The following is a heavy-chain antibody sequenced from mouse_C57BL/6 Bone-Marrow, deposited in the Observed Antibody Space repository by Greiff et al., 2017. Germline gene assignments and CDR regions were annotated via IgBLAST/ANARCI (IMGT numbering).Heavy chain of an antibody. V-gene: IGHV1-64*01. CDR2: IHPNSGST. CDR1: GYTFTSYW. D-gene: IGHD1-1*01. CDR3: ARFYYGMNY. J-gene: IGHJ2*01. Sequence: GASVKLSCKASGYTFTSYWMHWVKQRPGQGLEWIGMIHPNSGSTNYNEKFKSKATLTVDKSSSTAYMQLSSLTSEDSAVYYCARFYYGMNYWGQGTTLTVSA.